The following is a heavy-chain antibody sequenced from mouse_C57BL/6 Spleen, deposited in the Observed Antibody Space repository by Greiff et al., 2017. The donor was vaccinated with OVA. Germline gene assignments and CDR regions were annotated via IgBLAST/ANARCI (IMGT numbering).Heavy chain of an antibody. V-gene: IGHV5-4*03. D-gene: IGHD2-5*01. CDR1: GFTFSSYA. CDR2: ISDGGSYT. J-gene: IGHJ4*01. CDR3: ARALSNYNAMDY. Sequence: EVKLVESGGGLVKPGGSLKLSCAASGFTFSSYAMSWVRQTPEKRLEWVATISDGGSYTYYPDNVKGRFTISRDNAKNNLYLQMSHLKSEDTAMYYCARALSNYNAMDYWGQGTSVTVSS.